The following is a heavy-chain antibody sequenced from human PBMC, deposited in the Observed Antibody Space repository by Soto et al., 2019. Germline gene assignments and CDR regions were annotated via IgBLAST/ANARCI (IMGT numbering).Heavy chain of an antibody. V-gene: IGHV3-15*01. Sequence: PGGSLRLSCAASGFTFSNAWMSWVRQAPGKGLEWVGRIKSKTDGGTTDYAAPVKGRFTISRDDSKNTLYLQMNSLKTEDTAVYYCTRTDSSGYYSLPYYFDYWXQGTLVTVSS. CDR3: TRTDSSGYYSLPYYFDY. CDR2: IKSKTDGGTT. J-gene: IGHJ4*02. CDR1: GFTFSNAW. D-gene: IGHD3-22*01.